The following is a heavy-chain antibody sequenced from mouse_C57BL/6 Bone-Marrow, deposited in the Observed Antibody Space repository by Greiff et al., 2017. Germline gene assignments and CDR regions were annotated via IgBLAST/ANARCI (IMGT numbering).Heavy chain of an antibody. CDR2: FHPYNNDN. J-gene: IGHJ2*01. D-gene: IGHD2-1*01. Sequence: VQLQQSGAELVKPGASVKMSCKASGYTFTTYPIEWMKQNHGKSLEWIGNFHPYNNDNKYNEKFKGKATLTVEKSSSTVYLELSRLTSDDSSVYYCARGGNYGGYYFVYWGPGTTLTVSS. CDR3: ARGGNYGGYYFVY. V-gene: IGHV1-47*01. CDR1: GYTFTTYP.